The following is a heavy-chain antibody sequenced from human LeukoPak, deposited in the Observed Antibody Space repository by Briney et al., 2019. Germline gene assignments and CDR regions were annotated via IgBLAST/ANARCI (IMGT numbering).Heavy chain of an antibody. CDR3: TRGGIAVAGLDY. J-gene: IGHJ4*02. CDR1: GDSVSSNSAT. CDR2: TYYRSKWYN. D-gene: IGHD6-19*01. Sequence: SQTLSLTCAISGDSVSSNSATWNWIRQSPSRGLEWLGRTYYRSKWYNDYAVSVKSRIIINPDTSKNQFSLQLNSVTPDDTAVYYCTRGGIAVAGLDYWGQGTLVTVSS. V-gene: IGHV6-1*01.